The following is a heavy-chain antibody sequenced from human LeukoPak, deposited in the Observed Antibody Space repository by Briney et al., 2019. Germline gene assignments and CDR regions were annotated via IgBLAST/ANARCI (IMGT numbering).Heavy chain of an antibody. D-gene: IGHD1-26*01. J-gene: IGHJ4*02. CDR1: GFNFMTYG. Sequence: GGSLRLSCAASGFNFMTYGMHWARQAPGRGWEGVAFISYDGGKRFFGESVKGRFTIARDNSENTVSLQMNSLRAEDTAVYYCAKAPKDSGSYLDYWGQGTLVTVSS. CDR3: AKAPKDSGSYLDY. V-gene: IGHV3-30*18. CDR2: ISYDGGKR.